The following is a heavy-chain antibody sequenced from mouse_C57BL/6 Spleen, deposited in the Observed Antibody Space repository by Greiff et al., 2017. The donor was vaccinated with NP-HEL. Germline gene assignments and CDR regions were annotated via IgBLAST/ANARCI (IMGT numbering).Heavy chain of an antibody. CDR3: ARSTMVTGTPYFDY. D-gene: IGHD2-2*01. J-gene: IGHJ2*01. CDR2: INPNNGGT. V-gene: IGHV1-26*01. CDR1: GYTFTDYY. Sequence: VQLQQSGPELVKPGASVKISCKASGYTFTDYYMNWVKQSHGKSLEWIGDINPNNGGTSYNQKFKGKATLTVDKSSSTAYMELRSLTSEDSAVYYCARSTMVTGTPYFDYWGQGTTLTVSS.